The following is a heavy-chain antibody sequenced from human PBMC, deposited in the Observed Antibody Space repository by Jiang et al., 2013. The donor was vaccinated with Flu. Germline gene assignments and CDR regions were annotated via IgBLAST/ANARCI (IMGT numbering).Heavy chain of an antibody. D-gene: IGHD6-19*01. CDR2: IYGSGDST. J-gene: IGHJ4*02. V-gene: IGHV3-23*01. CDR3: VKDREPDSGWNFDY. CDR1: TFSRYT. Sequence: TFSRYTMNWVRQAPGKGLEWVSAIYGSGDSTFYAASVRGRFTISRDNSRNTLYLQMNSLRVEDTAVYFCVKDREPDSGWNFDYWGQGTLVTVSS.